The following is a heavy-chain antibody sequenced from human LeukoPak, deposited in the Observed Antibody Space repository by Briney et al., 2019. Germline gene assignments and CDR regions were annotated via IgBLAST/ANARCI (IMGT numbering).Heavy chain of an antibody. CDR3: ARTKDGSGSSQL. J-gene: IGHJ4*02. D-gene: IGHD3-10*01. Sequence: ASVKVSCKASGYTLTSYGISWMRQAPGQGLEWMGWISAYNGNTNYAQKLQGRVTMTTDTSTGTAYMELRSLRSDDTAVYYCARTKDGSGSSQLWGQGTLVTVSS. CDR1: GYTLTSYG. CDR2: ISAYNGNT. V-gene: IGHV1-18*01.